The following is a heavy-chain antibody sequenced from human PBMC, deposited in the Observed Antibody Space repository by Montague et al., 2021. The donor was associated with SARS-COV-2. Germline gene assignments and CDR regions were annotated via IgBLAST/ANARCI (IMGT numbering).Heavy chain of an antibody. D-gene: IGHD3-16*01. CDR1: GDSVSSNSAT. V-gene: IGHV6-1*01. Sequence: CAISGDSVSSNSATWNWVRQSPSRGLEWLGRTYYRSKWYDDYAVSVRGRVTINPDTSKNQFSLQLNSVTPEDTAIYYCTSGRGGNYNVMDVWGQGTTVTVSS. J-gene: IGHJ6*02. CDR2: TYYRSKWYD. CDR3: TSGRGGNYNVMDV.